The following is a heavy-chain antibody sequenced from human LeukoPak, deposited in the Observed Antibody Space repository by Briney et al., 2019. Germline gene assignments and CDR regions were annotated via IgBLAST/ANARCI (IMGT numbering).Heavy chain of an antibody. Sequence: QSGGSLRLSCVASGFTFSNYAMHWVRQAPGKGLEWVTVISYDGTNKYYADSVKGRFTISRDNSKNTLYLQMNSLRTEDTAVYYCARDAVVRDCSSTSCPPTYWGQGTLVTVSS. V-gene: IGHV3-30*04. CDR3: ARDAVVRDCSSTSCPPTY. CDR1: GFTFSNYA. J-gene: IGHJ4*02. CDR2: ISYDGTNK. D-gene: IGHD2-2*01.